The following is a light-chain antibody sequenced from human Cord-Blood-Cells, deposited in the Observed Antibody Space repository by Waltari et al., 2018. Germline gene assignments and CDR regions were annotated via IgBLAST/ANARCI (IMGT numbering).Light chain of an antibody. J-gene: IGLJ2*01. CDR1: SSDVGGYNY. Sequence: QSALTQPPSVSGSPGQSVTLSCTGTSSDVGGYNYVSWYQQHPGKAPKLMIYDVSKRPSGVPDRFSGSKSGNTASLTISGLQAEDEADYYCCSYAGSYTVFGGGTKLTVL. CDR2: DVS. CDR3: CSYAGSYTV. V-gene: IGLV2-11*01.